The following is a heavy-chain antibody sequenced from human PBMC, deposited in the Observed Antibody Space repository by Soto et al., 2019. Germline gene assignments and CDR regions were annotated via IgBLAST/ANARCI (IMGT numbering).Heavy chain of an antibody. V-gene: IGHV1-2*04. D-gene: IGHD3-16*01. CDR1: GYTFTGYY. CDR3: AREFPYYVSSDSYLDY. J-gene: IGHJ4*02. Sequence: ASVKVSCKASGYTFTGYYMHWVRQAPGQGLEWMGWINPNSGGTNYAQKFQGWVTMTRDTSISTAYMELSRLRSDDTAVYYCAREFPYYVSSDSYLDYWGQGALVTVSS. CDR2: INPNSGGT.